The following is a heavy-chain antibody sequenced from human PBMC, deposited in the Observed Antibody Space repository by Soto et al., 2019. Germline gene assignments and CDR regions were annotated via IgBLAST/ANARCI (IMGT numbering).Heavy chain of an antibody. J-gene: IGHJ6*02. CDR3: ARRCNRPNCYGRDV. V-gene: IGHV3-74*01. CDR1: GFTFKNYW. D-gene: IGHD6-6*01. Sequence: GGSLRLSCEASGFTFKNYWMHWVRQAPGKGLVWVSRINSDGSNRRYADSVQGRFTISRDNAKNTLFLQMNSLRAAVTAVYLCARRCNRPNCYGRDVWGQGTTVTVSS. CDR2: INSDGSNR.